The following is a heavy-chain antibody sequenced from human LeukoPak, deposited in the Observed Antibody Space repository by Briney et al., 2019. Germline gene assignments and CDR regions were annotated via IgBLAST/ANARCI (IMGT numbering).Heavy chain of an antibody. D-gene: IGHD2-2*01. J-gene: IGHJ4*02. CDR3: ATYATSSRAFDY. CDR1: GFTFANYA. CDR2: ISPGSVNT. Sequence: GGSLRLSCAASGFTFANYAMTWVRQAPGKGLEWVSAISPGSVNTYYADSVRGRFTTSRDNSKNTLYVQINTLRADDTAVYYCATYATSSRAFDYWGQGTLVTVSS. V-gene: IGHV3-23*01.